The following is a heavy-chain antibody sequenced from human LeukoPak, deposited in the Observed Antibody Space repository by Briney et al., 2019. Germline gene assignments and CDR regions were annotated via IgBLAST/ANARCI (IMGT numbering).Heavy chain of an antibody. J-gene: IGHJ4*02. CDR1: GGSISSSSYY. CDR3: VTPYSSSSTDYFDY. Sequence: PSESLSLTRTVSGGSISSSSYYCGWIRQPPGKGLEWIGCIYYSGRTYYNPSLKSRVTISVDTSKNQFSLKLSSVTAADTAVYYCVTPYSSSSTDYFDYWGQGTLGTVSS. CDR2: IYYSGRT. V-gene: IGHV4-39*01. D-gene: IGHD6-6*01.